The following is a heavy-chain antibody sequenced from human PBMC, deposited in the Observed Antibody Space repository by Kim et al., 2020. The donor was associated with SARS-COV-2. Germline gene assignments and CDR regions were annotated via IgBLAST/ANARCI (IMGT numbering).Heavy chain of an antibody. D-gene: IGHD2-15*01. J-gene: IGHJ5*02. CDR1: GFTFSGSA. Sequence: GGSLRLSCAASGFTFSGSAMHWVRQAPGKGLEWVGRIKRKGYNYATAYAASVKGRFTISRDDSKNTAYLQMNSLKTEDTAVYYCTSGYCSGGTCYPQFDTWGQGTLVTVSS. V-gene: IGHV3-73*01. CDR2: IKRKGYNYAT. CDR3: TSGYCSGGTCYPQFDT.